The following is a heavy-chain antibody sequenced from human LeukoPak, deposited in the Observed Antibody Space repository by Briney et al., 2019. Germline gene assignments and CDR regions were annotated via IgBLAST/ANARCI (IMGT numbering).Heavy chain of an antibody. CDR1: GFTFSSYS. J-gene: IGHJ5*02. Sequence: GGSLRLSCEASGFTFSSYSMNWVRQAPGKGLEWISYISTSTTTIYYANSVKGRFTISRDNAKNSLYLQMNSLRAEDTAVYYCARGKTSQNIVTRKTYNWFDPWGQGTLVTVSS. D-gene: IGHD2/OR15-2a*01. CDR3: ARGKTSQNIVTRKTYNWFDP. CDR2: ISTSTTTI. V-gene: IGHV3-48*04.